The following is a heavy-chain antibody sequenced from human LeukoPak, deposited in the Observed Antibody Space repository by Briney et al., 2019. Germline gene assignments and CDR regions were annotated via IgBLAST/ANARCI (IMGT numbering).Heavy chain of an antibody. V-gene: IGHV3-23*01. J-gene: IGHJ4*02. Sequence: GGSLRLSCAAFGFTFSSYAMSWVRQAPGKGLEWVSAISGSGGSTYYADSVKGRFTISRDNSKNTLYLQMNSLRAEDTAVYYCAKDGLYSSGWYDYWGQGTLVTVSS. CDR2: ISGSGGST. D-gene: IGHD6-19*01. CDR3: AKDGLYSSGWYDY. CDR1: GFTFSSYA.